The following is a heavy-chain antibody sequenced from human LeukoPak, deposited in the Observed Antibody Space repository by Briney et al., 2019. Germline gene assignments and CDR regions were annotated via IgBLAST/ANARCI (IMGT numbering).Heavy chain of an antibody. CDR2: ISTYDGNT. D-gene: IGHD3-22*01. CDR3: ARDFLHTTRITMIVVALTDRFDY. CDR1: GYTFTNYG. Sequence: ASVRVSCKASGYTFTNYGINWVRQAPGQGLEWMGWISTYDGNTNFAQKFQGRVTMTTDTPTNTAYMELRSLRSDDTAVYYCARDFLHTTRITMIVVALTDRFDYWGQGTLVTVSS. V-gene: IGHV1-18*01. J-gene: IGHJ4*02.